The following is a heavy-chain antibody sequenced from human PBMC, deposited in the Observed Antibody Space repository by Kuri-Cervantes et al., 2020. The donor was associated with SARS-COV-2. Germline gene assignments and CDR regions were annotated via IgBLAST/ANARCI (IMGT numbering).Heavy chain of an antibody. D-gene: IGHD4-17*01. CDR3: ARSPGDGDYDPFDY. V-gene: IGHV3-21*01. Sequence: GQSLKISFVASGFTFSAYTLNWVRQAPGKGLEWVSSITRSSVYISYADSLKGRFTISRDNAKNSLYLQMNSLRAEDTAVYYCARSPGDGDYDPFDYWGQGTLVTVSS. CDR2: ITRSSVYI. J-gene: IGHJ4*02. CDR1: GFTFSAYT.